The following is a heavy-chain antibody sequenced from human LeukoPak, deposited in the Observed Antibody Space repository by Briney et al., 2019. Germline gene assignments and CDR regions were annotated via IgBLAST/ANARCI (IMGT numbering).Heavy chain of an antibody. V-gene: IGHV1-2*02. CDR3: ARVPPLYCSSTSCYGDNWFDP. CDR1: GYTFTGYY. J-gene: IGHJ5*02. Sequence: ASVKVSCKASGYTFTGYYMHWVRQAPGQGLEWMGWINPNSGGTYYAQKFQGRVTMTRDTSISTAYMELSRLRSDDTAVYYCARVPPLYCSSTSCYGDNWFDPWGQGTLVTVSS. D-gene: IGHD2-2*01. CDR2: INPNSGGT.